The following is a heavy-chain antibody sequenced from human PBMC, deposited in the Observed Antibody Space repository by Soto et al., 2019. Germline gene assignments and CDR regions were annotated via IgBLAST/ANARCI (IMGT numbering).Heavy chain of an antibody. CDR2: ISPMFGAA. CDR3: AREVQVHTPAFVY. Sequence: QVQLVQSGAEMKKPGSSVKVSCQSSGGTFNTYAVNWVRQAPGQGPEWMGDISPMFGAANYAPKFQGRVTITAAASTGTSYMQLSSLTSEDTALYFCAREVQVHTPAFVYWGQGTLVTVSS. D-gene: IGHD3-10*01. J-gene: IGHJ4*02. CDR1: GGTFNTYA. V-gene: IGHV1-69*19.